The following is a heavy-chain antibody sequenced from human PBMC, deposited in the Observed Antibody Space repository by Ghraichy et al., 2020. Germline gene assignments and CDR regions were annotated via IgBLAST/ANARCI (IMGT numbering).Heavy chain of an antibody. CDR2: IDSASFTM. CDR3: ARHWPGRGTSDVFDY. Sequence: GGSLRLSCVASGFMFSAYGMNWVRQAPGKGLEWLSYIDSASFTMHYADSVEGRSTISRDNARNSLYLQINGLRDDDTAVYYCARHWPGRGTSDVFDYWGQGTLVTVSS. J-gene: IGHJ4*02. V-gene: IGHV3-48*02. CDR1: GFMFSAYG. D-gene: IGHD3-10*01.